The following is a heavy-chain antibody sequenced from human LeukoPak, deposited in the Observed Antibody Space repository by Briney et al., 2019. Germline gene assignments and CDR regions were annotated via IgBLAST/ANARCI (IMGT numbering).Heavy chain of an antibody. J-gene: IGHJ6*02. CDR3: AKGYSGSYGSDYYYGMDV. CDR1: GFTFSSYA. Sequence: GGSLRLSCAASGFTFSSYAMSWVRQAPGKGLERVSAISGSGGSTYYADSVKGRFTISRDNSKNTLYLQMNSLRAEDTAVYYCAKGYSGSYGSDYYYGMDVWGQGTTVTVSS. CDR2: ISGSGGST. V-gene: IGHV3-23*01. D-gene: IGHD3-10*01.